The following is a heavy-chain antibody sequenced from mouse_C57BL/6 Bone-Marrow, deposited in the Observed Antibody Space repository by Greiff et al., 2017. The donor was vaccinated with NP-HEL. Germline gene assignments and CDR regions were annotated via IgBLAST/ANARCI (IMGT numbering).Heavy chain of an antibody. Sequence: VQLQQPGAELVKPGASVKMSCKASGYTFTSYWITWVKQRPGQGLEWIGDINPNNGGTSYNQKFKGKATLTVDKSSSTAYMELRSLTSEDSAVYYCAGALYYGSSYGYFDYWGQGTTLTVSS. CDR3: AGALYYGSSYGYFDY. D-gene: IGHD1-1*01. CDR1: GYTFTSYW. J-gene: IGHJ2*01. CDR2: INPNNGGT. V-gene: IGHV1-55*01.